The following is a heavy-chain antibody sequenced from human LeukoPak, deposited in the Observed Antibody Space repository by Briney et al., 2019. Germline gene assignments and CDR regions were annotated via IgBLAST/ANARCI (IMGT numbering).Heavy chain of an antibody. Sequence: GGSLRLSCAAPRFTFSTYAMNWVRQAPGKGLEWVAVISFDGSNKYYADSVKGRFTISRDNSKNTLYLQMNSLRAEDTAVYYWGRVRQALWITYYSYGMDVWGQGTTVTVSS. V-gene: IGHV3-30*04. D-gene: IGHD5-18*01. CDR2: ISFDGSNK. CDR3: GRVRQALWITYYSYGMDV. CDR1: RFTFSTYA. J-gene: IGHJ6*02.